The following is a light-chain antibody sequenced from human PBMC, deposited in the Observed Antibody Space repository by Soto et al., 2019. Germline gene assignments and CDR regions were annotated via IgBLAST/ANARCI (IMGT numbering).Light chain of an antibody. CDR1: QSISSW. V-gene: IGKV1-5*01. CDR2: DAS. Sequence: DLQMTQSPSTLSASVGDRVTITCRASQSISSWLAWYQQKPGKAPKLLIYDASSLESGVPSRFSGSGSGTEFTLTISSLQPDDFAAYYCQQYNTYSWTFGQGTMVEIK. J-gene: IGKJ1*01. CDR3: QQYNTYSWT.